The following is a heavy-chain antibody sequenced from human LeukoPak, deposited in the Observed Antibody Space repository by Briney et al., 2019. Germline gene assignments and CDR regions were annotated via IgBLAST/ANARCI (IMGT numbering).Heavy chain of an antibody. CDR1: GFTFSSYG. CDR3: ARDYNWGFDY. D-gene: IGHD1-1*01. V-gene: IGHV3-30*03. CDR2: TSYDGTKN. J-gene: IGHJ4*02. Sequence: GGSLRLSCAASGFTFSSYGMHWVRQAPGKGLDWVAFTSYDGTKNYYADSVKGRFTISRDNAKNSLYLQMNSLRDEDTAVYYCARDYNWGFDYWGQGTLVTVSS.